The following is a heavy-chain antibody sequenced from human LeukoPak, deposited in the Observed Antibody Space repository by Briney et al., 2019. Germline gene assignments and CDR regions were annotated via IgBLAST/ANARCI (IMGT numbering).Heavy chain of an antibody. CDR1: GGSISSSSYY. J-gene: IGHJ4*02. Sequence: SETLSLTCIVSGGSISSSSYYWGWIRQPPGKGLEWIGSIYYSRSTNYNPSLKSRVTMSVDTSKNQFSLKLSSVTAADTAVYYCARVGGSSFQFDYWGQGTLVTVSS. CDR2: IYYSRST. D-gene: IGHD6-13*01. V-gene: IGHV4-39*07. CDR3: ARVGGSSFQFDY.